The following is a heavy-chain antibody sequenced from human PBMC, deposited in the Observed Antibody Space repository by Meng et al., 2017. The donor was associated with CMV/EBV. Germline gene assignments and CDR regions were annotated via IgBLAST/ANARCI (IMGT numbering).Heavy chain of an antibody. V-gene: IGHV3-9*01. CDR2: ISWNSGSI. CDR1: GFTFDDYA. CDR3: AKDIANYYDSSGDLDY. D-gene: IGHD3-22*01. Sequence: LTCAASGFTFDDYAMHCVRQAPGKGLEWVSGISWNSGSIGYADSVKGRFTISRDNAKNSLYLQMNSLRAEDTALYYCAKDIANYYDSSGDLDYWGQGTLVTVSS. J-gene: IGHJ4*02.